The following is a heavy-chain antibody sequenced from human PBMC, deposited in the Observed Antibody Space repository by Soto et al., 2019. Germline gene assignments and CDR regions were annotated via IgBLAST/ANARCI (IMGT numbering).Heavy chain of an antibody. CDR3: ARDHPTTVTNNWFDP. V-gene: IGHV1-18*01. Sequence: QVQLVQSGAEVKKPGASVKVSCKASGYTFTSYGISWVRQAPGQGLEWMGWISAYNGNTNYAQKLQGRVTMTTDTTTSTAYMELRSLRSDDTAVYYCARDHPTTVTNNWFDPWGQGTLVTVSS. CDR2: ISAYNGNT. D-gene: IGHD4-17*01. CDR1: GYTFTSYG. J-gene: IGHJ5*02.